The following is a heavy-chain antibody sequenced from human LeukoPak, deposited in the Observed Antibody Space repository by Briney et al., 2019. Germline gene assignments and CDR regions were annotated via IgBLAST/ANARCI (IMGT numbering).Heavy chain of an antibody. CDR2: IYSGGST. V-gene: IGHV3-53*01. Sequence: TGGSLRLSCAASGFTVSSNYMSWVRQAPGKGLEWVSVIYSGGSTYYADSVKGRFTISRDNSKNTLYLQMNSLRAEDTAVYYCAREDCSSTSCAGMDVWGQGTTVTVSS. J-gene: IGHJ6*02. CDR1: GFTVSSNY. D-gene: IGHD2-2*01. CDR3: AREDCSSTSCAGMDV.